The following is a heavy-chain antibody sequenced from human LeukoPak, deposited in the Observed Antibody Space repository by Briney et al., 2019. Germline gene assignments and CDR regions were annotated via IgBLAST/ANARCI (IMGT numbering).Heavy chain of an antibody. CDR2: INNDGSNK. V-gene: IGHV3-74*01. J-gene: IGHJ3*02. Sequence: GGSLRLSCAASGFNFGPFWMHWVRQPPGKGLVWMSHINNDGSNKVYADSVKGRFTISRDNAKNTLYLRMNSLRADDTAVYYCARDRGYPDCLNIWGEGTMVTVSS. D-gene: IGHD2-21*01. CDR1: GFNFGPFW. CDR3: ARDRGYPDCLNI.